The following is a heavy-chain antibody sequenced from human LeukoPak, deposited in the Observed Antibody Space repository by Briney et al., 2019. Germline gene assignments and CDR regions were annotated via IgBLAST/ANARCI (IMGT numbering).Heavy chain of an antibody. CDR3: ARAALVTAIYFDY. CDR1: GGSISSGSYY. J-gene: IGHJ4*02. D-gene: IGHD2-21*02. V-gene: IGHV4-61*02. Sequence: SETLSLTCTVSGGSISSGSYYWSWIRQPAGKGLEWIGRIYTSGSTNYNPSLKSRVTISVDTSKNQFSLKLSSVTAADTAVYYCARAALVTAIYFDYWGQGTLVTVSS. CDR2: IYTSGST.